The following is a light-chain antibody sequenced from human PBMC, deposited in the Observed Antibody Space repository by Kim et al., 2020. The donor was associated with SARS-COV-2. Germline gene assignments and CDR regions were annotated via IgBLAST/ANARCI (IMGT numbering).Light chain of an antibody. CDR2: GRN. V-gene: IGLV3-19*01. CDR1: SLRIYY. J-gene: IGLJ2*01. CDR3: QSRDSGGKVV. Sequence: SSELTQDPVVSVALGQTVRITCQGDSLRIYYATWYQQKPRQAPVLVIYGRNNRPSGIPDRFSGSASGNTASLTISGTQAEDEADFYCQSRDSGGKVVFGGGTKLTVL.